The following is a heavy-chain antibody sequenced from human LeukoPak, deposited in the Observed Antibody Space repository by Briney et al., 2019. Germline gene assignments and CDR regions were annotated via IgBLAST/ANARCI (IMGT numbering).Heavy chain of an antibody. V-gene: IGHV1-2*02. CDR3: ARDGLLRYFDWFRYYYMDV. CDR2: INPNSGGT. Sequence: ASVKVSCKASGYTFTDYYMHWVRQAPGQGLEWMGWINPNSGGTNYAQKFQGRVTMTRDTSISTAYMGLSRLRSDDTAVYYCARDGLLRYFDWFRYYYMDVWGKGTTVTISS. D-gene: IGHD3-9*01. CDR1: GYTFTDYY. J-gene: IGHJ6*03.